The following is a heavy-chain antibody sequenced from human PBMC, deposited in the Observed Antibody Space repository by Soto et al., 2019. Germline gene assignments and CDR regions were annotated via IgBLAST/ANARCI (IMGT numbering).Heavy chain of an antibody. CDR1: GFTFSSYG. J-gene: IGHJ3*02. CDR3: ARQVVVVVASSADSFYI. V-gene: IGHV3-33*01. D-gene: IGHD2-15*01. CDR2: IWSDGSNK. Sequence: QVQLVESGGGVVQPGRSLRLSCAASGFTFSSYGMHWVRQAPGKGLEWVAVIWSDGSNKYYADSVKGRFTISRDNSKNTLYLQMNSLRSEDTAVYYCARQVVVVVASSADSFYIWGQGTMGTVSS.